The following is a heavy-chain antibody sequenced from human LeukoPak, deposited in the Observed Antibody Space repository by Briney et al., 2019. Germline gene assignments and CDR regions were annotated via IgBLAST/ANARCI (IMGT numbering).Heavy chain of an antibody. CDR2: INPNSGGT. J-gene: IGHJ5*02. CDR1: GYTFTGYY. CDR3: AREGGHTIFGVVTPGWFDP. Sequence: GASVKVSCKASGYTFTGYYMHWVRQAPGQGLEWMGWINPNSGGTNYAQKFQGRVTMTRDTSISTAYMELSRLRSDDTAVYYCAREGGHTIFGVVTPGWFDPWGQGTLVTVSS. V-gene: IGHV1-2*02. D-gene: IGHD3-3*01.